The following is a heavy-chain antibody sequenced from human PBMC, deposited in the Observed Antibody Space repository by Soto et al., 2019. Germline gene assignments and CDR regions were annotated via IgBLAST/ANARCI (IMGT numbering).Heavy chain of an antibody. J-gene: IGHJ3*02. Sequence: PVVSLGISCAASGFTFIDDYMTWIRQAPGKGLEWVAYISGSGITIFYADSVKGRFTISRDNARNSLYLQMNSLRAEDTAVYYCARVGSVGAFDIWGQGTMVTVSS. CDR3: ARVGSVGAFDI. D-gene: IGHD3-10*01. CDR1: GFTFIDDY. CDR2: ISGSGITI. V-gene: IGHV3-11*01.